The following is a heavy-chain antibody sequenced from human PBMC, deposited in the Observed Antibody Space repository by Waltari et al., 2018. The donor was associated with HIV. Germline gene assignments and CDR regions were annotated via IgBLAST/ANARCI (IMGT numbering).Heavy chain of an antibody. Sequence: QVQLVPSGDEVKKPGASVKVSCKASGYPFTTYNINWVRQAHGLGLEWMGWISGYNGNTKYSENLKGRVTMTTDTSTTTVYLELRSLKPDDTALYYCARGSAVGATVYFDPWGQGTLVTVSS. D-gene: IGHD1-26*01. CDR3: ARGSAVGATVYFDP. CDR2: ISGYNGNT. V-gene: IGHV1-18*01. CDR1: GYPFTTYN. J-gene: IGHJ5*02.